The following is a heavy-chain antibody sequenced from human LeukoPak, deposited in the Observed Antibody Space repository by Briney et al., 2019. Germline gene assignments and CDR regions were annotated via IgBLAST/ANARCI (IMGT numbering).Heavy chain of an antibody. CDR3: ARVPRYYYDSSGYYPYYFDY. Sequence: ASVKVSCKASGYTLTGYYMHWVRQAPGQGLEWMGWINTNTGGTNYAQKFQGRVTMTRDTSISTAYMELSRLRSDDTAVYYCARVPRYYYDSSGYYPYYFDYWGQGILVTVSS. CDR2: INTNTGGT. D-gene: IGHD3-22*01. J-gene: IGHJ4*02. V-gene: IGHV1-2*02. CDR1: GYTLTGYY.